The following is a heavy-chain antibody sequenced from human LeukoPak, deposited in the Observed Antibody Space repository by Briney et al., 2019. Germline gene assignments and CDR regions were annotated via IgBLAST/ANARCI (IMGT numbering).Heavy chain of an antibody. Sequence: PSETLSLTCTVSGGSISSYYWSWIRQPPGKGLEWIGYIYYSGSTYYNPSLKSRVTISVDTSKNQFSLKLSSVTAADTAVYYCARDMYIAAANLYAFDIWGQGTMVTVSS. CDR1: GGSISSYY. CDR3: ARDMYIAAANLYAFDI. CDR2: IYYSGST. J-gene: IGHJ3*02. D-gene: IGHD6-13*01. V-gene: IGHV4-59*12.